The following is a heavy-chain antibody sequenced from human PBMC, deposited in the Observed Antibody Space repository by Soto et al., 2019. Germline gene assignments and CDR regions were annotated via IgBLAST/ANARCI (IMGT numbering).Heavy chain of an antibody. CDR3: VRHGLSDAFDI. CDR2: ISSSSSYI. CDR1: GFTFSSYS. Sequence: EVQLVESGGGLVKPGGSLRLSCAASGFTFSSYSMNWVRQAPGKGLEWVSSISSSSSYIYYADSVKGRLTISRDNAKNSLYLQINSLRAEDTAVYYCVRHGLSDAFDIWGQGTMVTVSS. V-gene: IGHV3-21*01. J-gene: IGHJ3*02.